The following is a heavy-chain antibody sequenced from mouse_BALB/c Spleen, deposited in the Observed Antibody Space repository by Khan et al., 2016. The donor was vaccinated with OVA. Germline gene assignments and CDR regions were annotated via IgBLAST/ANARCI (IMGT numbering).Heavy chain of an antibody. J-gene: IGHJ4*01. Sequence: EVELVESGGGLVKPGGSLKLSCAASGFTFSSYAMSWVRQTPEKRLEWVATISSGGSYTYYADSVKGRFTISRANAKNNLYLQMSSLRSEDTAMYYCARRNYGSSDPLDYWGQGTSVTVSS. CDR1: GFTFSSYA. D-gene: IGHD1-1*01. CDR3: ARRNYGSSDPLDY. V-gene: IGHV5-9-3*01. CDR2: ISSGGSYT.